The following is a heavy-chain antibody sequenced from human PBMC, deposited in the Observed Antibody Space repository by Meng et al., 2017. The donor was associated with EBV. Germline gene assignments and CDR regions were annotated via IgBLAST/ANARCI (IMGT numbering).Heavy chain of an antibody. CDR3: ARDGGYYYGSGSYYFDY. CDR2: INAGNGNT. V-gene: IGHV1-3*01. CDR1: GYTLTSYA. Sequence: QGRVVEFGVEVKKTGASVKVSCKASGYTLTSYAMHWVRQAPGQRLEWMGWINAGNGNTKYSQKFQGRVTITRDTSASTAYMELSSLRSEDTAVYYCARDGGYYYGSGSYYFDYWGQGTLVTVSS. D-gene: IGHD3-10*01. J-gene: IGHJ4*02.